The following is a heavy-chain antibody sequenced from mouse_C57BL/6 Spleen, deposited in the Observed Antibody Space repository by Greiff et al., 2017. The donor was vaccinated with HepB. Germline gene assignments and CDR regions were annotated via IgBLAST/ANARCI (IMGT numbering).Heavy chain of an antibody. J-gene: IGHJ1*03. Sequence: EVKLMESGGGLVQPGESLKLSCESNEYEFPSHDMSWVRKTPEKRLELVAAINSDGGSTYYPDTMERRFIISRDNTKKTLYLQMSSLRSEDTALYYCARRGRGYDYGWYFDVWGTGTTVTVSS. V-gene: IGHV5-2*01. CDR2: INSDGGST. CDR3: ARRGRGYDYGWYFDV. CDR1: EYEFPSHD. D-gene: IGHD2-4*01.